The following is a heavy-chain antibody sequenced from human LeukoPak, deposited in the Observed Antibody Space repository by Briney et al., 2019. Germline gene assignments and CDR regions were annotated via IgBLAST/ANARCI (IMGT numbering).Heavy chain of an antibody. D-gene: IGHD3-22*01. CDR2: ILHDGSNK. J-gene: IGHJ4*02. Sequence: GGSLRLSCAASGFTFSSYAMHWVRQAPGKGLEWVAGILHDGSNKYYADSVKGLFTISRDNSKNTLSLQMNSLRADDTAVYYCGRDGDSSGYFYFDNWGQGTLVTVSS. V-gene: IGHV3-30-3*01. CDR3: GRDGDSSGYFYFDN. CDR1: GFTFSSYA.